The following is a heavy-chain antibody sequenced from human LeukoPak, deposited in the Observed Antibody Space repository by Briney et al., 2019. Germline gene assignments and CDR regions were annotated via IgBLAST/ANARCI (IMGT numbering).Heavy chain of an antibody. Sequence: GASVKVSCKASGYTFTGYYMHWVRQAPGQGLEWMGRINPNSGGTNYAQKFQGRVTMTRDTSISTAYLELSRMRSDESAVYYCERDDYGAYVWFDPWGKGPLVTVSS. D-gene: IGHD4-17*01. V-gene: IGHV1-2*06. J-gene: IGHJ5*02. CDR1: GYTFTGYY. CDR2: INPNSGGT. CDR3: ERDDYGAYVWFDP.